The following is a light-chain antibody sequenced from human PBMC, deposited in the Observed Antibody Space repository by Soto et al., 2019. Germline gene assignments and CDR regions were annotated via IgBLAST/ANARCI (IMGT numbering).Light chain of an antibody. CDR3: QQYENIPPLT. J-gene: IGKJ4*01. Sequence: DIQMTQSPSSLSASVGDRVTITCQASQDIKNYLNWYQQKSGKAPKLLIYDASDLETGVPSRFSGSGSGTDFTFTINSLQPEDIATYYCQQYENIPPLTFGGGTKVDIK. V-gene: IGKV1-33*01. CDR2: DAS. CDR1: QDIKNY.